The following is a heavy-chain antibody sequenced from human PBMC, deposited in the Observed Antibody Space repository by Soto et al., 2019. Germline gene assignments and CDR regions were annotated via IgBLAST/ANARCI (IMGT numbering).Heavy chain of an antibody. Sequence: GGSLRLSCSASGFTFSSYAMHWVRQAPGKGLEYVSAISSNGGSTYYADSVKGRFTISRDNSKNTLYLQMSSLRAEDTAVYYCVKGGDFWSGYYHYWGQGTLVTV. J-gene: IGHJ4*02. V-gene: IGHV3-64D*06. D-gene: IGHD3-3*01. CDR1: GFTFSSYA. CDR3: VKGGDFWSGYYHY. CDR2: ISSNGGST.